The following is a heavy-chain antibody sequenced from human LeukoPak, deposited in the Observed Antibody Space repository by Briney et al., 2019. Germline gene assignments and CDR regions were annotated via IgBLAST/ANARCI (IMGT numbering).Heavy chain of an antibody. CDR2: INHSGST. CDR3: AGGDWFPFDY. V-gene: IGHV4-34*01. J-gene: IGHJ4*02. Sequence: SETLSLTCAVYGGSFSGYYWSWIRQPPGKGLEWIGEINHSGSTNYNPSLKSRVTISVDTSKNQFTLKLSSVTAVDTAVYYCAGGDWFPFDYWGQGTLVTVSS. CDR1: GGSFSGYY. D-gene: IGHD3-9*01.